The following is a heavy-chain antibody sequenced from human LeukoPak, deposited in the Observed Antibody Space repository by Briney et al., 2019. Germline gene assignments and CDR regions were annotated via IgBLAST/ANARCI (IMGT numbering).Heavy chain of an antibody. CDR3: AREHSSGLLAEY. Sequence: SETLSLTCAVYGGSFSGYYLSWIRQPPGKGLEWIGEINHSGSTNYNPSLKSRVTISVDTSKNQFSLKLSSVTAADTAVYYCAREHSSGLLAEYWGQGTLVTVSS. CDR2: INHSGST. V-gene: IGHV4-34*01. J-gene: IGHJ4*02. CDR1: GGSFSGYY. D-gene: IGHD6-19*01.